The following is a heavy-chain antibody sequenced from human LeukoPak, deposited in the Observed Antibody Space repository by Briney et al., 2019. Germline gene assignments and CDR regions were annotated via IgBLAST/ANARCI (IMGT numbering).Heavy chain of an antibody. CDR1: GFTFSSYG. CDR2: ISYDGSNK. V-gene: IGHV3-30*03. D-gene: IGHD3-9*01. Sequence: GGSLRLSCAASGFTFSSYGMHWVRQAPGKGLEWVAVISYDGSNKYYADSVRGRFTISRDNSKNTLYLQMNSLRAGDTAVYYCAREWTEPYYDILTGFYYGYWGQGTLVTVSS. J-gene: IGHJ4*02. CDR3: AREWTEPYYDILTGFYYGY.